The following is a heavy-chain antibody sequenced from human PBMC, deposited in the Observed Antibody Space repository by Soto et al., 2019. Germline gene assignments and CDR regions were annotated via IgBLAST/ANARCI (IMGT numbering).Heavy chain of an antibody. J-gene: IGHJ6*02. CDR2: INHSGST. CDR1: GGSFRGYY. D-gene: IGHD3-10*01. CDR3: ARGGFLLLWFGESHYYFGMDV. V-gene: IGHV4-34*01. Sequence: LSLTCAVYGGSFRGYYWSWIRQPPGKGLEWIGEINHSGSTNYNPSLKSRVTISVDTSKNQFSLKLSSVTAADTAVYYCARGGFLLLWFGESHYYFGMDVWGQGTTVTVSS.